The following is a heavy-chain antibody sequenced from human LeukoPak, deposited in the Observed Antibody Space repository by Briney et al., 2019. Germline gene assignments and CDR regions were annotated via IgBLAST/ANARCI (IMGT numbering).Heavy chain of an antibody. CDR1: GFTFSHFW. CDR3: AREDGYCSGGNCYSYFDS. Sequence: GGSLRLSCAASGFTFSHFWMSWVRQAPGKGLEWVAYTKKTGSETYYVDSVKGRFTITRDNTRNSLFLQMYSLRAEDTAVYFCAREDGYCSGGNCYSYFDSWGQGTLVTVSS. V-gene: IGHV3-7*01. CDR2: TKKTGSET. D-gene: IGHD2-15*01. J-gene: IGHJ4*02.